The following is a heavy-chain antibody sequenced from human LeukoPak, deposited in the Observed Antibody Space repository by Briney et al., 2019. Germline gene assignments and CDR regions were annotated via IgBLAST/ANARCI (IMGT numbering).Heavy chain of an antibody. J-gene: IGHJ4*02. Sequence: PSQTLSLTCTVSGGSISSGSYYWSWIRQPAGKGLEWIGRIYTSGSTNYNPSHKSRVTISVDTSKNQFSLKLSSVTAADTAVYYCARDSRGLWFGETTNWGQGTLVTVSS. D-gene: IGHD3-10*01. CDR3: ARDSRGLWFGETTN. V-gene: IGHV4-61*02. CDR1: GGSISSGSYY. CDR2: IYTSGST.